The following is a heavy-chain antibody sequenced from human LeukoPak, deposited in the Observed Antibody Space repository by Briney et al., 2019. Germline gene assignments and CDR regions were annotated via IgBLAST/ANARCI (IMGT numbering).Heavy chain of an antibody. D-gene: IGHD3-22*01. CDR1: GFTFSSYS. V-gene: IGHV3-21*01. Sequence: GGSLRLSCAASGFTFSSYSMNWVRQAPGKGLEWVSSIGSSSTYIYYADSVKGRFTISRDNAKNSLYLQMNSLRAEDAAVHYCATSSSGRGYWGQGTLVTVSS. CDR3: ATSSSGRGY. CDR2: IGSSSTYI. J-gene: IGHJ4*02.